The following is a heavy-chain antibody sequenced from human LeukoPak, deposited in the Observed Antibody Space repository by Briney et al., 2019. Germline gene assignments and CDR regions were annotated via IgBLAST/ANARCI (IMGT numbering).Heavy chain of an antibody. J-gene: IGHJ5*02. CDR3: ARDALGYCSGGSCGVVWFDP. CDR2: IYHSGST. CDR1: GYSISSGYY. V-gene: IGHV4-38-2*02. Sequence: SETLSLTCTVSGYSISSGYYWGWTRQPPGKGLEWIGSIYHSGSTYYNPSLRSRVTISVDTSKNQFSLKLSSVTPADTAVYYCARDALGYCSGGSCGVVWFDPWGQGTLVTVSS. D-gene: IGHD2-15*01.